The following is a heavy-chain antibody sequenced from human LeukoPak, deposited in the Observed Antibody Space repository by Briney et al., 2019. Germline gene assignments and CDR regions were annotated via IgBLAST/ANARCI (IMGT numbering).Heavy chain of an antibody. CDR2: INWNGGST. Sequence: GGSLRLSCAASGFTFDDYGMSWVRQAPGKGLEWVSGINWNGGSTGYADSVKGRFTISRDNAKNSLYLQMNSLRAEDTALYYCXRSHYYDSSXYSXPXXYWGQGT. J-gene: IGHJ4*02. D-gene: IGHD3-22*01. V-gene: IGHV3-20*04. CDR1: GFTFDDYG. CDR3: XRSHYYDSSXYSXPXXY.